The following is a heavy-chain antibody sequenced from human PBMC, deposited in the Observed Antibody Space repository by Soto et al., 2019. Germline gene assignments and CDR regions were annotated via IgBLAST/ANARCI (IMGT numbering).Heavy chain of an antibody. CDR3: AGHGWIATAGKGRGNWFDP. V-gene: IGHV5-51*01. CDR1: GYSFTSYW. J-gene: IGHJ5*02. Sequence: EVQLVQSGAEVKKPGESLKISCKGSGYSFTSYWIGWVRQMPGKGLEWMGIIYPGDSDTRYSPSCQGQVTISAVKSIVTAYLQWSSLKASDTAMYYCAGHGWIATAGKGRGNWFDPWGQGTLVTVSS. CDR2: IYPGDSDT. D-gene: IGHD6-13*01.